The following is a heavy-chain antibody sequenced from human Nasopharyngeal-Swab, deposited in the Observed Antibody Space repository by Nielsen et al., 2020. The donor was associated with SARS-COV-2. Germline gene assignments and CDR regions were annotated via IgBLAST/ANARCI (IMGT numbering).Heavy chain of an antibody. V-gene: IGHV3-74*01. Sequence: ETLSLTCAASGFTFSSYWMHWVRQAPGKGLVWVSRINSDGSSTSYADSVKGRFTISRDNAKNTLYLQMNSLRAEDTAVYYCARVPGYSYGFGYWGQGTLVTVSS. CDR2: INSDGSST. D-gene: IGHD5-18*01. CDR1: GFTFSSYW. CDR3: ARVPGYSYGFGY. J-gene: IGHJ4*02.